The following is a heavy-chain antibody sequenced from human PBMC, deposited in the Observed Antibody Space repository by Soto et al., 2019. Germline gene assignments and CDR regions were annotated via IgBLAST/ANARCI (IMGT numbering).Heavy chain of an antibody. J-gene: IGHJ4*02. CDR3: ARDDGRYYDSSGYYYPYYFDY. CDR1: GGTFSSYA. Sequence: ASVKVSCKASGGTFSSYAISWVRQAPGQGLEWMGGIIPIFGTANYAQKFQGRVTITADESTSTAYMELSSLRSEDTAVYYCARDDGRYYDSSGYYYPYYFDYWGQGTLVTVSS. D-gene: IGHD3-22*01. V-gene: IGHV1-69*13. CDR2: IIPIFGTA.